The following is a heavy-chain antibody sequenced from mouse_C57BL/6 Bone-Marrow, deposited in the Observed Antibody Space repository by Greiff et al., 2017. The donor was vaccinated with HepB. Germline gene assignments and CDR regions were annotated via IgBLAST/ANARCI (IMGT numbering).Heavy chain of an antibody. CDR1: GYTFTSYW. J-gene: IGHJ4*01. CDR2: IDPSDSYT. Sequence: VQLQQPGAELVMPGASVKLSCKASGYTFTSYWMHWVKQRPGQGLEWIGEIDPSDSYTNYNQKFKGKSTLTVDKSSSTAYMQLSSLTSEDSAVYYCARKGRLRRMDYYAMDYWGQGTSVTVSS. CDR3: ARKGRLRRMDYYAMDY. D-gene: IGHD2-4*01. V-gene: IGHV1-69*01.